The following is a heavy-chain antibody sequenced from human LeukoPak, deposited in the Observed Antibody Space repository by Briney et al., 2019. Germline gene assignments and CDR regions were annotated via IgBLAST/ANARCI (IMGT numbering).Heavy chain of an antibody. V-gene: IGHV4-39*07. Sequence: SETLSLTCTVSGGSISSSSYYWGWIRQPPGKGLEWIGSIYYSGSTYYNPSLKSRVTISVDTSKNQFSLKLSSVTAADTAVYYCARANGPDAFDIWGQGTMVTVSS. CDR3: ARANGPDAFDI. J-gene: IGHJ3*02. D-gene: IGHD2-8*01. CDR2: IYYSGST. CDR1: GGSISSSSYY.